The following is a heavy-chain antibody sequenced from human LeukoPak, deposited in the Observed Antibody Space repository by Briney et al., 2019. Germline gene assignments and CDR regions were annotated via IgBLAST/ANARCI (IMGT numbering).Heavy chain of an antibody. Sequence: GGSLRLACAASGFTFSSYAMSWVRQAPGKGLEWVSAISGSGGSTYYADFVKGRFTISRDNSKNTLYLQMNSLRAEDTAVYYCAKRKAYYDILTGYYSQYFDYWGQGTLVTVSS. CDR2: ISGSGGST. J-gene: IGHJ4*02. V-gene: IGHV3-23*01. D-gene: IGHD3-9*01. CDR1: GFTFSSYA. CDR3: AKRKAYYDILTGYYSQYFDY.